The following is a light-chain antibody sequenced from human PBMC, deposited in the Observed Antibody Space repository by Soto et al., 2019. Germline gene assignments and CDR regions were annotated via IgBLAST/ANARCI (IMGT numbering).Light chain of an antibody. CDR1: QSISSY. V-gene: IGKV1-39*01. Sequence: DIQMTQSPSSLSASVGDRVTITCRASQSISSYLNWYQQKPGKAPKLLLYAASSLQSGVPSRFSGSGSGTDFTLTISSLQPEDFATYYCQQSYSTSFGGGTKVEIK. CDR3: QQSYSTS. CDR2: AAS. J-gene: IGKJ4*01.